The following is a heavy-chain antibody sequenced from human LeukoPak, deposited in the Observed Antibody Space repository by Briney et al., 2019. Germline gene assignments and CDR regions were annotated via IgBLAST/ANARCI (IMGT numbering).Heavy chain of an antibody. J-gene: IGHJ4*02. Sequence: PSETLCLTCTVSGGSISSYYWSRIRQPPGKGLEWIGYIYYSESTNYNPSLKSRVTISVDTSKNQFSLKLSSVTAADTAVYYCARQKGPHYDILTGYYPGGVYFDYWGQGTLVTVSS. CDR1: GGSISSYY. V-gene: IGHV4-59*08. D-gene: IGHD3-9*01. CDR3: ARQKGPHYDILTGYYPGGVYFDY. CDR2: IYYSEST.